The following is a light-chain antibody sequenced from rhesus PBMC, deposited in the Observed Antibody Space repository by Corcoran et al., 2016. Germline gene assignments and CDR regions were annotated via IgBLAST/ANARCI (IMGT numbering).Light chain of an antibody. CDR1: QGITND. J-gene: IGKJ2*01. V-gene: IGKV1-25*01. CDR3: QHYYSTPYS. CDR2: EAS. Sequence: DIQMTQSPSSLSAFVGDRVTITFRASQGITNDLAWYQQKPGETPKPLIYEASSFQSGTSSRFSGSGSGTYFTITISSLQYEDFATYYCQHYYSTPYSFGQGTKVEIK.